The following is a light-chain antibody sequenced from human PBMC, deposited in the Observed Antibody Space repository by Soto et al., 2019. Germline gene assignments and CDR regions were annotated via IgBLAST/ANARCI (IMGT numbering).Light chain of an antibody. CDR1: QSISSY. J-gene: IGKJ4*01. Sequence: DIQMTQSPSSLSASVGDRVTITCRASQSISSYLNWYQQKPGKAPKLLIYAASSLQSGVPSRFSGSGSGTDFTLTISSMQPEHFANYYCQQSYSTPLTFGGGTKVDIK. CDR3: QQSYSTPLT. CDR2: AAS. V-gene: IGKV1-39*01.